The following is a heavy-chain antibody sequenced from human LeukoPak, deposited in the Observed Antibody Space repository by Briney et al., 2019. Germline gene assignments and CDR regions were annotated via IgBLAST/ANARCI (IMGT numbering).Heavy chain of an antibody. Sequence: PVRCLRLSCAASGFIFCNYGMHWVRQAPGQGLEWGAVILYDGNIKDYADSVKGRFSISRDNSKNTLYLQMNNLRAEDTAVYYCARETYYDILTGYIGAFDIWGQGTMVTVSS. J-gene: IGHJ3*02. D-gene: IGHD3-9*01. CDR2: ILYDGNIK. CDR3: ARETYYDILTGYIGAFDI. V-gene: IGHV3-33*05. CDR1: GFIFCNYG.